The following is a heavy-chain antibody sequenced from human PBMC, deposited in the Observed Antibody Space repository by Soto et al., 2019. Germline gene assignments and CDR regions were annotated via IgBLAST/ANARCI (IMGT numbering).Heavy chain of an antibody. CDR2: INPSGGST. Sequence: ASVKVSCKASGYTFTSYYMHWVRQAPGQGLEWMGIINPSGGSTSYAQKFQGRVTMTRDTSTSTVYMELSSLRSEDTAVYYCAINYGDYVPYYYYGMDVWGPGTTVTVSS. CDR1: GYTFTSYY. D-gene: IGHD4-17*01. J-gene: IGHJ6*02. CDR3: AINYGDYVPYYYYGMDV. V-gene: IGHV1-46*01.